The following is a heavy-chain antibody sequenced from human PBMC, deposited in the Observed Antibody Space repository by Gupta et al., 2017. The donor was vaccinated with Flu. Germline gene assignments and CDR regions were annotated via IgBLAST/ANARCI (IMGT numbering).Heavy chain of an antibody. D-gene: IGHD5-24*01. CDR3: ARDEGGDGYNIDY. J-gene: IGHJ4*02. Sequence: QLHLVESGAGVVQPVRSLRLACAASGLASRSYGIHWVRQASGKGLEWVAVIWYDGSNKYYADAVKGRLTISRDNSKNTLYLQMNSLRAEDTAVYYCARDEGGDGYNIDYWCQGTLVTVSS. CDR2: IWYDGSNK. CDR1: GLASRSYG. V-gene: IGHV3-33*01.